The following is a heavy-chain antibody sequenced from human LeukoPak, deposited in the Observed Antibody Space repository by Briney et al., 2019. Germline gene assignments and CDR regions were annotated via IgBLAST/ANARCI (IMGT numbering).Heavy chain of an antibody. J-gene: IGHJ4*02. V-gene: IGHV4-59*08. CDR3: ATRLSGSGTPYYFDC. CDR2: IYYSGNT. CDR1: GGSISSYY. Sequence: SETLSLTCTFSGGSISSYYWIWIRQPPGKGLEWIGFIYYSGNTSYNPSLKSRVTISVDTSKNQFSMKLSSVTAADTAVYYCATRLSGSGTPYYFDCWGQGTLVTVSS. D-gene: IGHD3-10*01.